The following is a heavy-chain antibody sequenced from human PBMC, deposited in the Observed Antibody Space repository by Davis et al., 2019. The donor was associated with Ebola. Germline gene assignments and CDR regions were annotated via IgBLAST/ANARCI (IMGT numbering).Heavy chain of an antibody. D-gene: IGHD6-19*01. CDR3: AKGDNSGWYGVDY. CDR2: IRFDGSEK. J-gene: IGHJ4*02. V-gene: IGHV3-30*02. CDR1: GFTFSTFG. Sequence: GESLKISCSASGFTFSTFGMFWVSQAPGKGLEGVAFIRFDGSEKYYADSVKGRFTISRENSKATLDLQMDSLRAEDTAVYYCAKGDNSGWYGVDYWGQGTLVTVSS.